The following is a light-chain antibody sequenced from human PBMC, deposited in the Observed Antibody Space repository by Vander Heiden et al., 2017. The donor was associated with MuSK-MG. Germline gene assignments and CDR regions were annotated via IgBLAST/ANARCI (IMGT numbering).Light chain of an antibody. CDR2: HVS. V-gene: IGKV1-5*03. CDR3: QQENYSFVT. J-gene: IGKJ1*01. CDR1: QGVSDW. Sequence: DIQMTQSPSTLSASVGDRVTITCRATQGVSDWVAWYQQKPGKAPRLLIYHVSRLESGVPSRFSGSGSGTEFTLTISSLQPDDFATYFCQQENYSFVTFGQGTEVEIK.